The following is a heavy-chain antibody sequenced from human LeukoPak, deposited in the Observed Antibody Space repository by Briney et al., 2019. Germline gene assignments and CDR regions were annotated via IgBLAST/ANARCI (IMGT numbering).Heavy chain of an antibody. CDR1: GYTLTNYY. J-gene: IGHJ6*03. Sequence: ASVKVSCKASGYTLTNYYMHWVRQAPGQGLEWLGLITPSGGSTWYAQKFQGRVTMTRDMSTSTDYMELSSLRSEDTAVYYCAKDTWQFAPDYYYYMDVWGKGTTVTVSS. D-gene: IGHD2-21*01. CDR2: ITPSGGST. CDR3: AKDTWQFAPDYYYYMDV. V-gene: IGHV1-46*01.